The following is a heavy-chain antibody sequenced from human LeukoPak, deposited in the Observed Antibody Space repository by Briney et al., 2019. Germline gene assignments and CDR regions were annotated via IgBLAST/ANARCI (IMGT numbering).Heavy chain of an antibody. D-gene: IGHD2-2*01. CDR3: AKVGIVVVPADRFDY. CDR1: GFTFSSYG. Sequence: GGSLRLSCAASGFTFSSYGMHWVRQAPGKGLEWVAFIRYDGSNKYYADSVKGRFTISRDNSENTPYLQMNSLRTEDTAVYYCAKVGIVVVPADRFDYWGQGTLVTVSS. J-gene: IGHJ4*02. CDR2: IRYDGSNK. V-gene: IGHV3-30*02.